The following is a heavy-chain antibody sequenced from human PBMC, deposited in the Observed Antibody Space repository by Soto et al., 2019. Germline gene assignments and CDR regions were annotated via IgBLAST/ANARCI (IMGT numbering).Heavy chain of an antibody. CDR1: GFTFNNYA. D-gene: IGHD6-13*01. CDR3: AKDQGAVRAAAGSADY. J-gene: IGHJ4*02. V-gene: IGHV3-23*01. CDR2: LSGSGDDT. Sequence: GGSLRLSCTASGFTFNNYAMSWVRQSPGKGLEWVSLLSGSGDDTHYADSVKGRFTISRDNSKSTLYLQMNSLRAEDTAVYYCAKDQGAVRAAAGSADYWGQGTLVTVSS.